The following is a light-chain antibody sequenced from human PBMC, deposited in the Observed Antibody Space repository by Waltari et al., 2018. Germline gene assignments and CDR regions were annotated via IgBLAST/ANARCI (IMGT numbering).Light chain of an antibody. CDR3: QQYNSAPYS. CDR1: QGISLY. Sequence: GDTVTITCRPCQGISLYLAWYQQKPGKAPKPLIYYASNLESGVPSRFSGIGSGTEFTLTISSLQPEDFATYCCQQYNSAPYSFGQGTKVEIK. CDR2: YAS. V-gene: IGKV1-16*01. J-gene: IGKJ2*03.